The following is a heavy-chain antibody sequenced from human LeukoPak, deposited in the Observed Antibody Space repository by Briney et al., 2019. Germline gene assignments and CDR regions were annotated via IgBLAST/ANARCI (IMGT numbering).Heavy chain of an antibody. CDR2: ISSSSSYI. CDR1: GFTFSSYA. CDR3: ARDNEPDYYDSSGYDY. Sequence: PGRSLRLSCAASGFTFSSYAMHWVRQAPGKGLEWVSSISSSSSYIYYADSVKGRFTISRDNAKNSLYLQMNSLRAEDTAVYYCARDNEPDYYDSSGYDYWGQGTLVTVSS. D-gene: IGHD3-22*01. J-gene: IGHJ4*02. V-gene: IGHV3-21*01.